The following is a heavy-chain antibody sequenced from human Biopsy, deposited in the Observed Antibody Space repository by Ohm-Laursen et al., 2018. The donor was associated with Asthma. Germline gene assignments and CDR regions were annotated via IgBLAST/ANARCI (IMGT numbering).Heavy chain of an antibody. CDR2: ISVYKGNT. CDR1: GYTFNSAG. J-gene: IGHJ6*02. D-gene: IGHD3-10*01. CDR3: ARAVDYSHYYGIDV. V-gene: IGHV1-18*01. Sequence: VASVKVSCKTSGYTFNSAGITWVRQAPGQGREWMGWISVYKGNTKVAQKLQDRVTMNTDTSTSTAYMELRSLRSDDTAVYFCARAVDYSHYYGIDVWGQGTTVTVS.